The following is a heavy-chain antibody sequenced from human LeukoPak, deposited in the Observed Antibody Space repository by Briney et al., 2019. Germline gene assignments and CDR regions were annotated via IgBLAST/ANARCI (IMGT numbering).Heavy chain of an antibody. J-gene: IGHJ5*02. CDR2: IGIVGDA. Sequence: GGSLRLSCAASGFTFSSYDMHWVRQVTGKGLERVSGIGIVGDAYYAGSVKGRFTISRENAKNTLYLQMNSLRAGDTAVYYCARAVAKKEWFDPWGQGTLVTVSS. CDR3: ARAVAKKEWFDP. V-gene: IGHV3-13*01. D-gene: IGHD5-12*01. CDR1: GFTFSSYD.